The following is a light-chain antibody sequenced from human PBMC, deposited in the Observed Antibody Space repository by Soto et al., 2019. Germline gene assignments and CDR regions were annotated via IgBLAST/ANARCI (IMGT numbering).Light chain of an antibody. CDR3: QQYGRSLWT. CDR1: QSVSSSF. CDR2: GAS. V-gene: IGKV3-20*01. J-gene: IGKJ1*01. Sequence: EIVLTQSPGTLSLSPGERATLFCRASQSVSSSFLAWYQQKPGQAPRLLIYGASSRATGIPDRFSGSGSGTDFTLTISRLEPEDFAVYYCQQYGRSLWTFGQGTKVDI.